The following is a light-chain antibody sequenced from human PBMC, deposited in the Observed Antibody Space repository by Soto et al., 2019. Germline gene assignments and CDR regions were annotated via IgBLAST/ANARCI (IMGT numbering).Light chain of an antibody. CDR1: LNINTF. J-gene: IGKJ3*01. CDR3: QQSYSTPLT. Sequence: DIQMTQFPSSLSASVGDRVTITCRASLNINTFLNWYQQKPGKAPKLLIYGTSNLQSGVPSRFSGSRSGTDFTLTISSLQPEDFGTYFCQQSYSTPLTFGPGTKVDIK. CDR2: GTS. V-gene: IGKV1-39*01.